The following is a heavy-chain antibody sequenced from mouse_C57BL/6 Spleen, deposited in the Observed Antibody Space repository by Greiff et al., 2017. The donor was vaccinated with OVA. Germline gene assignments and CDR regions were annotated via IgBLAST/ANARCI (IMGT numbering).Heavy chain of an antibody. V-gene: IGHV1-64*01. CDR1: GYTFTSYW. CDR2: IHPNSGST. Sequence: QVQLKQPGAELVKPGASVKLSCKASGYTFTSYWMHWVKQRPGQGLEWIGMIHPNSGSTNYNEKFKSKATLTVDKSSSTAYMQLSSLTSEDSAVYYCAPNLPSYAMDYWGQGTSVTVSS. J-gene: IGHJ4*01. CDR3: APNLPSYAMDY.